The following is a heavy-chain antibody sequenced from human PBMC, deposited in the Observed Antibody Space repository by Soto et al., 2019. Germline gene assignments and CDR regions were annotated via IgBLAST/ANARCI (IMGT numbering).Heavy chain of an antibody. D-gene: IGHD1-26*01. CDR3: GREVPISAVNYIDH. Sequence: PGGSLRLSCAASGFSLSDFWIHWIRQAPWKGLVWVARISDDAITKSYADFVEGRFTISRDNAKNMVYLQLNSLTTDDTAFYYCGREVPISAVNYIDHWGQGGRVNVCS. CDR1: GFSLSDFW. CDR2: ISDDAITK. V-gene: IGHV3-74*01. J-gene: IGHJ4*02.